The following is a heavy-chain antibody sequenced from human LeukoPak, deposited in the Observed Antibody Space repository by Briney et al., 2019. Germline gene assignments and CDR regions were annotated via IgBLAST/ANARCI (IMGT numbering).Heavy chain of an antibody. CDR2: MNPNSGNT. Sequence: GASVKVSCKASRYTFTSYDINWVRQAPGQGLEWMGWMNPNSGNTGYAQKFQGRVTMTRNTSISTAYMELSSLRSEETAVYYCARSYTAMDPFDYWGQGTLVTVSS. J-gene: IGHJ4*02. CDR3: ARSYTAMDPFDY. D-gene: IGHD5-18*01. CDR1: RYTFTSYD. V-gene: IGHV1-8*01.